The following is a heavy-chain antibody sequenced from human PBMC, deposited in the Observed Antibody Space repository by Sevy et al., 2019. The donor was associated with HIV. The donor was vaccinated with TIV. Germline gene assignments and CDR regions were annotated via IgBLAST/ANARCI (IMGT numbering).Heavy chain of an antibody. CDR3: XXXXXXXXAGRAEFDF. V-gene: IGHV1-3*04. CDR1: GYTFTIYA. J-gene: IGHJ4*02. Sequence: ASVKVSCKASGYTFTIYAMHWVRQAPGQRLEWMGWINTGNGFTKNSQKFQDRVTITRDTSASTTYMELSSLRSEDTXXXXXXXXXXXXXAGRAEFDFWGQGTLVTVSS. D-gene: IGHD3-3*01. CDR2: INTGNGFT.